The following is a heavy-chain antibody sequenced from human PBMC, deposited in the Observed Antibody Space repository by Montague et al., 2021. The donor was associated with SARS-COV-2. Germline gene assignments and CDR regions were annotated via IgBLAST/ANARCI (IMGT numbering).Heavy chain of an antibody. CDR2: IYYSGST. J-gene: IGHJ4*02. Sequence: SETLSLTCTVSGDSISHSSYYWGWIRQPPGKVLEWIGSIYYSGSTYYNPSLKSRVTISVDTSKNQVSLKLNSVTAADTAVYYCARVRQWLVPFDYWGQGTLVTVSS. D-gene: IGHD6-19*01. CDR1: GDSISHSSYY. V-gene: IGHV4-39*07. CDR3: ARVRQWLVPFDY.